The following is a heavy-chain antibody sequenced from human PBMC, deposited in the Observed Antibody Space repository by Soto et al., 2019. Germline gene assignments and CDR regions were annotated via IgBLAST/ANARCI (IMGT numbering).Heavy chain of an antibody. CDR2: IFYSGTT. D-gene: IGHD3-9*01. V-gene: IGHV4-39*01. CDR3: ARHYDILTGERELSYYYYYYGMDV. CDR1: GGSISSSSYY. Sequence: PSETLSLTCTVSGGSISSSSYYWGWIRQPPGKGLEWIGSIFYSGTTYYNPSLKSRVTISVDTSKNQFSLKLSSVTAADTAVYYCARHYDILTGERELSYYYYYYGMDVWGQGTTVTVSS. J-gene: IGHJ6*02.